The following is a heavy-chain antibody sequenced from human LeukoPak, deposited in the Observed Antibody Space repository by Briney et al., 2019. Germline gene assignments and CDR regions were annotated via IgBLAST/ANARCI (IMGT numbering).Heavy chain of an antibody. D-gene: IGHD1-1*01. V-gene: IGHV1-69*13. CDR3: ARDLSTTGLVPHYYYYMDV. J-gene: IGHJ6*03. CDR2: IIPIFCTA. CDR1: GGTFSSYA. Sequence: ASVKVSCKASGGTFSSYAISWVRQAPGQGLEWMGGIIPIFCTANYAQKFQGRVTITADESTSTAYMELSSLRSEDTAVYYCARDLSTTGLVPHYYYYMDVWGKGTTVTVSS.